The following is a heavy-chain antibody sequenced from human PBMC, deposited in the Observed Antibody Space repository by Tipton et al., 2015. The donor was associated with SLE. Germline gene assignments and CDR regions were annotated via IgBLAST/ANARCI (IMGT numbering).Heavy chain of an antibody. D-gene: IGHD4-17*01. CDR3: ARDDPTGDAFDI. V-gene: IGHV4-59*11. J-gene: IGHJ3*02. Sequence: LRLSCTVSGGSISSHYWSWIRQPPGQGLEWIGYIYYSGTTNYNPSLKSRVTISVDTSKNQFSLKLSSVTAADTAVYYCARDDPTGDAFDIWGQGTMVTVSS. CDR2: IYYSGTT. CDR1: GGSISSHY.